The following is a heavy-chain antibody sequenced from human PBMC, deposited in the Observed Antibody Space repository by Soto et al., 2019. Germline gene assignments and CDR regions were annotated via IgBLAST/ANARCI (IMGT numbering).Heavy chain of an antibody. CDR1: GGSISSYY. CDR3: ARDGALKVGAKTGTWFDP. CDR2: IYYSGST. Sequence: SETLSLTCTVSGGSISSYYWSWIRQPPGKGLEWIGYIYYSGSTNYNPSLKSRVTISVDTSKNQFSLKLSSVTAADTAVYYCARDGALKVGAKTGTWFDPWGQGTLVTVSS. J-gene: IGHJ5*02. D-gene: IGHD1-26*01. V-gene: IGHV4-59*01.